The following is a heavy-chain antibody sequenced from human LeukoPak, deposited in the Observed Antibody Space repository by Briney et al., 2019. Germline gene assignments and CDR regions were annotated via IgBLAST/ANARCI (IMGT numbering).Heavy chain of an antibody. D-gene: IGHD3-3*01. Sequence: SETLSLTCAVYGGDFSGYYWNWIRQPPGKGLEWIGEIDHSGGINYNPSLKSRVTISLDTSKNQFSLNLTSATAADTAVYFCTRSGYYRSWFDPWGQGTLVTVSS. CDR1: GGDFSGYY. V-gene: IGHV4-34*01. J-gene: IGHJ5*02. CDR3: TRSGYYRSWFDP. CDR2: IDHSGGI.